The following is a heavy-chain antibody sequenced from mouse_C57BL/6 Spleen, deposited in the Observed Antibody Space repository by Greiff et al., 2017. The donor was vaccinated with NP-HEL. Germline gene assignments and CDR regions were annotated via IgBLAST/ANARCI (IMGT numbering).Heavy chain of an antibody. CDR1: GYTFTSYW. J-gene: IGHJ4*01. CDR3: ARGGIYYDYDGYAMDY. D-gene: IGHD2-4*01. Sequence: VQLQQSGTELVKPGASVKLSCKASGYTFTSYWMHWVKQRPGQGLEWIGNINPSNGGTNYNEKFKSKATLTVDKSSSTAYMQLSSLTSEDSAVYYCARGGIYYDYDGYAMDYWGQGTSVTVSS. V-gene: IGHV1-53*01. CDR2: INPSNGGT.